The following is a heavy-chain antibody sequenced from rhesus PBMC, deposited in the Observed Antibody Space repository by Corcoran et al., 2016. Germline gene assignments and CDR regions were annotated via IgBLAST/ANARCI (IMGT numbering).Heavy chain of an antibody. D-gene: IGHD4-23*01. CDR3: AKGQAYSNY. J-gene: IGHJ4*01. V-gene: IGHV3S5*01. CDR2: INSGGGST. Sequence: EVQLVETGGGLVQPGGSLKLSCVASGFTFSGYGMSWVRQAPGKGLGWVSGINSGGGSTYYADSVKGRFTISRDNSKNTLSLQMNSLRAEDTAVYYCAKGQAYSNYWGQGVLVTVSS. CDR1: GFTFSGYG.